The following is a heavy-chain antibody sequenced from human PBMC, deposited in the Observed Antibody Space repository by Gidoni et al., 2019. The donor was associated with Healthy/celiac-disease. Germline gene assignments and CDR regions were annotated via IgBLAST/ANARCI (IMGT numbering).Heavy chain of an antibody. J-gene: IGHJ2*01. V-gene: IGHV3-23*01. CDR3: AKDQGDTVMVIGYFDL. CDR1: GFTFSSYA. CDR2: ISGSGGST. D-gene: IGHD5-18*01. Sequence: EVQLLASGGGLVQPVGYLRLSCAASGFTFSSYAMSWVRQAPGKGLEWVSAISGSGGSTYYADSVKGRFTISRDNSKNTLYLQMNSLRAEDTAVYYCAKDQGDTVMVIGYFDLWGRGTLVTVSS.